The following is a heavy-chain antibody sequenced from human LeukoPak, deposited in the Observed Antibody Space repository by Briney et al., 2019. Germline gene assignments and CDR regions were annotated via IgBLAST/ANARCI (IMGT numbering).Heavy chain of an antibody. J-gene: IGHJ4*02. CDR3: AAPGVPAATYYFDY. CDR1: GFTFSSYS. CDR2: IKQDGSEK. V-gene: IGHV3-7*01. D-gene: IGHD2-2*01. Sequence: GESLRLSCAASGFTFSSYSKTWVRQAPGEGLEWVANIKQDGSEKYYVDSVKGRFTISRDNSKNTVYLQMNSLRAEDTAVYYCAAPGVPAATYYFDYWGQGTLVTVSS.